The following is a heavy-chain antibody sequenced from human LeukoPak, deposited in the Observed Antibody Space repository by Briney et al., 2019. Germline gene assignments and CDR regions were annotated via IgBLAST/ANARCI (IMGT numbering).Heavy chain of an antibody. Sequence: GASVKVSCKASGYTFTSYAMHWVRQAPGQRLEWMGWINAGNGNTKYSQKFQGRVTITRDTSASTAYMELSSLRSEDTAVYYCARASSGWFYYFDYWGQGTLVTVSS. CDR3: ARASSGWFYYFDY. D-gene: IGHD6-19*01. CDR2: INAGNGNT. CDR1: GYTFTSYA. J-gene: IGHJ4*02. V-gene: IGHV1-3*01.